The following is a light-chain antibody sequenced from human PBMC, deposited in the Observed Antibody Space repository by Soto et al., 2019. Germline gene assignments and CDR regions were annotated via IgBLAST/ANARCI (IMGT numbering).Light chain of an antibody. CDR2: GAS. V-gene: IGKV3-15*01. CDR1: QTVSSY. CDR3: QQYHNWPGYT. J-gene: IGKJ2*01. Sequence: EIVMTQSPATLSVSPGERATLSCRASQTVSSYLAWYQQKPGQAPRLLIYGASTRATGIPARFSGSGSGTEFTLTISGLQSEDFAVYFCQQYHNWPGYTFGQGTKLEIK.